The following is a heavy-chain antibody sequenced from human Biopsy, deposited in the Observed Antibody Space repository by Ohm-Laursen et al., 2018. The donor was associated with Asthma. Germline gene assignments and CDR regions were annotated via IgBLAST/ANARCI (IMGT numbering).Heavy chain of an antibody. CDR3: ARGGLGYCSSTSCYQNYYYGMDV. CDR2: ISSSGSTK. J-gene: IGHJ6*02. Sequence: SLRLSCAASGFSFGDFFMTWVRQAPGKGLEWVASISSSGSTKYPSESVLGRCTISRDNTQKSMTLELRSLRAEDTAVYYCARGGLGYCSSTSCYQNYYYGMDVWGQGTTVTVSS. D-gene: IGHD2-2*01. CDR1: GFSFGDFF. V-gene: IGHV3-11*04.